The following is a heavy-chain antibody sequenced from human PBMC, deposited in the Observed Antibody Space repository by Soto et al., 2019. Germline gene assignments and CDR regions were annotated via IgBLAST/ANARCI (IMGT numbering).Heavy chain of an antibody. CDR3: AKAATVRKRGKNYYDSSGYHLDY. D-gene: IGHD3-22*01. CDR1: GFTFSSYA. Sequence: PGGSLRLSCAASGFTFSSYAMSWVRQAPGKGLEWVSAISGSGGSTYYADSVKGRFTISRDNSKNTLYLQMNSLRAEDTAVYYCAKAATVRKRGKNYYDSSGYHLDYWGQGTLVTVSS. CDR2: ISGSGGST. J-gene: IGHJ4*02. V-gene: IGHV3-23*01.